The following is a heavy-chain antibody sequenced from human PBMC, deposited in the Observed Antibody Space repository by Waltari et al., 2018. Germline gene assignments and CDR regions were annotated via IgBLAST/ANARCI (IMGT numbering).Heavy chain of an antibody. CDR2: INHRGST. V-gene: IGHV4-34*01. J-gene: IGHJ4*02. CDR1: GGSFSGYY. CDR3: ARVVVVAANPFLDY. Sequence: QVQLQQWGAGLLKPSETLSLTCAVYGGSFSGYYWSWIRQPPGKGLEWIGEINHRGSTNYNASLKSRVTISVDTSKNQFSLKLSAVTAADTAVYYCARVVVVAANPFLDYWGQGTLVTVSS. D-gene: IGHD2-15*01.